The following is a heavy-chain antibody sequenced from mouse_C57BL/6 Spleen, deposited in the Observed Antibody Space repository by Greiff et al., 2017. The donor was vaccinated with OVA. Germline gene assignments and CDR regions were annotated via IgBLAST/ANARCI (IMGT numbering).Heavy chain of an antibody. V-gene: IGHV1-61*01. CDR3: ARPDYYGSSPYYFDY. CDR2: IYPSDSET. CDR1: GYTFTSYW. J-gene: IGHJ2*01. D-gene: IGHD1-1*01. Sequence: VQLQQPGAELVRPGSSVKLSCKASGYTFTSYWMDWVKQRPGQGLEWIGNIYPSDSETHYNQKFKDKATLTVDNSSSTAYMQLSSLTSEDSAVYYCARPDYYGSSPYYFDYWGQGTTLTVSS.